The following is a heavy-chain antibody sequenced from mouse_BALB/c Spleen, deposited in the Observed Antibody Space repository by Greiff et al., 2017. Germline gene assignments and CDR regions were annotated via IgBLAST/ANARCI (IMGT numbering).Heavy chain of an antibody. CDR1: GFTFSSYG. CDR2: ISSGGSYT. D-gene: IGHD2-4*01. CDR3: ARTMITTGWYFDV. Sequence: EVKLMESGGDLVKPGGSLKLSCAASGFTFSSYGMSWVRQTPDKRLEWVATISSGGSYTYYPDSVKGRFTISRDNAKNTLYLQMSSLKSEDTAMYYCARTMITTGWYFDVWGAGTTVTVSS. V-gene: IGHV5-6*01. J-gene: IGHJ1*01.